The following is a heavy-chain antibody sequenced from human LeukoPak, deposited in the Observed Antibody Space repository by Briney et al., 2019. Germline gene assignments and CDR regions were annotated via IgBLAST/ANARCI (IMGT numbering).Heavy chain of an antibody. CDR1: GFTFSDYY. Sequence: GGSLRLSCAASGFTFSDYYMSWIRQAPGKGLEWVSYISSSGSTIYYADSVKGRFTISRDNAKNSLYLQMNSLRAEDTAVYYCARAYSSSWLYFDYWGQGTTVTVSS. CDR3: ARAYSSSWLYFDY. CDR2: ISSSGSTI. D-gene: IGHD6-13*01. V-gene: IGHV3-11*01. J-gene: IGHJ4*03.